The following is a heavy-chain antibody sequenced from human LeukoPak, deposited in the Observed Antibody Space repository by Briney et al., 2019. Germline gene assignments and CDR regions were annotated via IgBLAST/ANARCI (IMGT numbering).Heavy chain of an antibody. Sequence: GGSLRLSCAASGFTFSSYSMNWVRQAPGKGLEWVSVIYSGGSTYYADSVKGRFTISRDNSKNTLYLQMNSLRAEDTAVYYCARDGNYYDSSGPLYYFDYWGQGTLVTVSS. CDR1: GFTFSSYS. J-gene: IGHJ4*02. D-gene: IGHD3-22*01. V-gene: IGHV3-66*01. CDR2: IYSGGST. CDR3: ARDGNYYDSSGPLYYFDY.